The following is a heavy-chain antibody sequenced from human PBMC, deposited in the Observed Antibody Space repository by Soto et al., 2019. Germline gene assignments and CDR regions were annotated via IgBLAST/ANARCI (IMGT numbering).Heavy chain of an antibody. CDR3: ARENLGYCSGGSCYPEGYNWFDP. Sequence: PSETLSLTCTVSGGSISSGGYYWSWIRQHPGKGLEWIGYIYYSGSTYYNPSLKSRVTISVDTSKNQFSLKLSSVTAADPAVYYCARENLGYCSGGSCYPEGYNWFDPWGQGTLVTVSS. D-gene: IGHD2-15*01. CDR2: IYYSGST. J-gene: IGHJ5*02. CDR1: GGSISSGGYY. V-gene: IGHV4-31*03.